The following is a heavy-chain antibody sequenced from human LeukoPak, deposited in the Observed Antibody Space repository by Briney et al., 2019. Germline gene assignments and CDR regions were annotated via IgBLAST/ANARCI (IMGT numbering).Heavy chain of an antibody. V-gene: IGHV3-23*01. D-gene: IGHD3-3*01. J-gene: IGHJ4*02. CDR1: GFTFSSYA. CDR3: AKVAADFWSGYWYYFDY. Sequence: PGGSLRLSCAASGFTFSSYAMSWVRQAPGKGLEWVSAISGSGGSTYYADPVKGRFTISRDNSKNTLYLQMNSLRAEDTAVYYCAKVAADFWSGYWYYFDYWGQGTLVTVSS. CDR2: ISGSGGST.